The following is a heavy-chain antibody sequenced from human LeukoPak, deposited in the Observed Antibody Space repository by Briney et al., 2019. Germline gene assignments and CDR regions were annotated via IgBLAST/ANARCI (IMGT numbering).Heavy chain of an antibody. CDR1: GFTFSSSA. CDR2: ITTSGGST. J-gene: IGHJ3*02. V-gene: IGHV3-23*01. Sequence: GGSLRLSCAASGFTFSSSAMIWVRQAPGKGLEWVSTITTSGGSTSFADSVKGRFTISRDNSKNTLYLQMNSLRAEDTAIYYCAKDRHLAIWGQETMVTVSS. CDR3: AKDRHLAI.